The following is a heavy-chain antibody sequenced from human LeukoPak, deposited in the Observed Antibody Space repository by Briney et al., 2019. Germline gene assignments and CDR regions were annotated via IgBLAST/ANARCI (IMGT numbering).Heavy chain of an antibody. J-gene: IGHJ4*02. D-gene: IGHD5-18*01. V-gene: IGHV3-7*01. CDR3: ARGSGYSYGRDY. CDR1: GFTFGSYW. CDR2: IKQDGSEK. Sequence: GGSLRLSCAASGFTFGSYWMSWVRQAPGKGLEWVANIKQDGSEKYYVDSVKGRFTISRDNAKNSLYLQMNSLRAEDTAVYYCARGSGYSYGRDYWGQGTLVTVSS.